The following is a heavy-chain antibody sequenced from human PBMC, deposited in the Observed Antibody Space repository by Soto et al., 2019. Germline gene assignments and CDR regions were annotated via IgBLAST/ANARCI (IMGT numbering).Heavy chain of an antibody. CDR2: ITSSGSTI. D-gene: IGHD5-18*01. V-gene: IGHV3-48*03. CDR1: GFTFSSSE. J-gene: IGHJ4*02. Sequence: GGSLRLSCAASGFTFSSSEMNWVRQAPGKGLEWISYITSSGSTIYYADSVKGRFTISRDNAKNSLYLQMNSLRAEDMAVYYCASSTVMGNWGQGTLVTVSS. CDR3: ASSTVMGN.